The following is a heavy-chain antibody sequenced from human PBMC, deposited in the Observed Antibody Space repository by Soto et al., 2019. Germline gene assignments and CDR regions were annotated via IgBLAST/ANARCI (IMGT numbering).Heavy chain of an antibody. J-gene: IGHJ2*01. CDR1: GFTFGSYS. CDR2: ISGSGEST. Sequence: EMQLLDSGGGLVQPGGSLRLSCAASGFTFGSYSISWIRRPPGKGLEWVATISGSGESTYYADSVKGRFTISRDNSKNTLYLQMNSLRAEDTAVYHCAKGGEYWYFDLRGRGTLVTVSS. CDR3: AKGGEYWYFDL. D-gene: IGHD3-10*01. V-gene: IGHV3-23*01.